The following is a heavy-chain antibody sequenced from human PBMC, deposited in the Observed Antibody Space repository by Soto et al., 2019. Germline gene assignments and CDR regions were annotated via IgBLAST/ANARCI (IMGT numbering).Heavy chain of an antibody. D-gene: IGHD6-19*01. CDR1: GYTFTSYG. CDR2: ISAYNGNT. V-gene: IGHV1-18*01. Sequence: GASVKVSCKASGYTFTSYGIIWVRQAPGQGLEWMGWISAYNGNTNYAQKLQGRVTMTTDTSTSTAYMELRSLRSDDTAVYYCARTPPVAGSPYFDYWGQGTLVTVSS. CDR3: ARTPPVAGSPYFDY. J-gene: IGHJ4*02.